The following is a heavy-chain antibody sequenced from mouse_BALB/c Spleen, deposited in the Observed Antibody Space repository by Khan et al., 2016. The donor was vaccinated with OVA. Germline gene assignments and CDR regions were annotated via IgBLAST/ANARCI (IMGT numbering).Heavy chain of an antibody. CDR1: GFTFSSYG. Sequence: EVMLVESGGGLVQPGGSLKLSCAASGFTFSSYGMSWVRQTPDKRLELVATINSNGGSTYYPDSVKGRFTISRDNAKNTLYLQMSSQKSEDTAMYYCARANWDCFDYWGQGTTLTVSS. CDR3: ARANWDCFDY. V-gene: IGHV5-6-3*01. CDR2: INSNGGST. J-gene: IGHJ2*01. D-gene: IGHD4-1*01.